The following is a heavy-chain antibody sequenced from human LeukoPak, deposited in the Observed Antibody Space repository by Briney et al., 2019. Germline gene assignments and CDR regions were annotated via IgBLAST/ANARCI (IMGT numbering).Heavy chain of an antibody. CDR2: IVVGSGNT. D-gene: IGHD1-26*01. Sequence: GASVKVSCKASGFTFTSSAMQWVRQARGQRLEWIGWIVVGSGNTNYAQKFQERVTITRDMSTSTAYMELSSLRSEDTAVYYCAADSASDAGFYYYYYGMDVWGQGTTVTVSS. CDR1: GFTFTSSA. V-gene: IGHV1-58*02. CDR3: AADSASDAGFYYYYYGMDV. J-gene: IGHJ6*02.